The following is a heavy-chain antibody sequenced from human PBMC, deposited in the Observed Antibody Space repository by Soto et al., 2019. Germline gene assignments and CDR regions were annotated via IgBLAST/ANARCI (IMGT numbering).Heavy chain of an antibody. V-gene: IGHV3-30*18. J-gene: IGHJ6*02. Sequence: GSLRPAWAASVFTFISYGMHWVSQAPGKWLGWVAVIPHDGSNKYYADSVKGRFTISRDNSKNTLYLQMNGLRAEDTAVYYCAKARRGGTRDAYGMDVWGQGTTVTVSS. CDR2: IPHDGSNK. CDR1: VFTFISYG. D-gene: IGHD3-16*01. CDR3: AKARRGGTRDAYGMDV.